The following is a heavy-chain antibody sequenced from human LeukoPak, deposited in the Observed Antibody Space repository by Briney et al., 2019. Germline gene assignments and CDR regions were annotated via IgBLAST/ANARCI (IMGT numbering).Heavy chain of an antibody. Sequence: GSLRLSCAASGFTFDRFTIHWVRHTPGKGLEWVSLINRRGHTFYADSVKGRFTISRDNSRTSVFLQMNSLRPEDTALYHCAKEVDCPSDCLFFHSWGQGTLVTVSS. CDR2: INRRGHT. V-gene: IGHV3-43*01. CDR1: GFTFDRFT. D-gene: IGHD2-21*02. J-gene: IGHJ4*02. CDR3: AKEVDCPSDCLFFHS.